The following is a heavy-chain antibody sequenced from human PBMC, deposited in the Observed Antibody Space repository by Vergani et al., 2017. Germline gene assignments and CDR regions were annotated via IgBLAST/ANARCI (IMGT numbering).Heavy chain of an antibody. V-gene: IGHV4-61*02. CDR3: ARGFDSGKSRGFYSYSAMDV. CDR2: VYNNGDT. CDR1: DGSVTSGGSY. D-gene: IGHD1-26*01. J-gene: IGHJ6*02. Sequence: QVQLQESGPGLVKPSQTLSLTCSVSDGSVTSGGSYWGWIRQPAGKGLEWIGRVYNNGDTIYYPSLASRVTMSLDTSKNQVSLRLSFVTAADTAVYYCARGFDSGKSRGFYSYSAMDVWGPGTTVTVSS.